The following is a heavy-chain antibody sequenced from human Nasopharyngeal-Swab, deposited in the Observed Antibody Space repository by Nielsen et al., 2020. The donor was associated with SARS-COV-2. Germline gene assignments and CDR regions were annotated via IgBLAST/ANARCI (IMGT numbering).Heavy chain of an antibody. CDR1: GFTFSSYA. CDR3: TRAGSFRHDY. D-gene: IGHD6-13*01. J-gene: IGHJ4*02. Sequence: GGSLRLSCAASGFTFSSYAMSWVRQAPGKGLEWVSAISGSGGSTYYADSVKGRFTISRDNAKNTLYLQMNSLSAEDTAVYYCTRAGSFRHDYWGQGTLVTVSS. CDR2: ISGSGGST. V-gene: IGHV3-23*01.